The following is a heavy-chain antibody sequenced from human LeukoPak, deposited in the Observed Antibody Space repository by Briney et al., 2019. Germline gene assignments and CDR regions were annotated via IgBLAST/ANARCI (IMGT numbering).Heavy chain of an antibody. Sequence: PGGSLRLSCAASGFTFGGYAMTWVRQAPGKGLEWVGRIKSKTDGGTTDYAAPVKGRFTISRDDSKNTLYLQMNSLRTEDTAVYYCTTSGVHSGYDWFWYLKRYYFDYWGQGTLVTVSS. CDR3: TTSGVHSGYDWFWYLKRYYFDY. CDR2: IKSKTDGGTT. V-gene: IGHV3-15*01. D-gene: IGHD5-12*01. J-gene: IGHJ4*02. CDR1: GFTFGGYA.